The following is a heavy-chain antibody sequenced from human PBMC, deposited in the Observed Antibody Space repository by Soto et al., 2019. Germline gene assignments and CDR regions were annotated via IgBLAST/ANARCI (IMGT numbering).Heavy chain of an antibody. CDR3: AKDHSRPPSMIVVVSNWFDP. V-gene: IGHV3-23*01. J-gene: IGHJ5*02. CDR1: GFTFSSYA. D-gene: IGHD3-22*01. Sequence: PVGSLRLSCAASGFTFSSYAISWVRQAPGKGLEWVSAISGSGGSTYYADSVKGRFTISRDNSKNTLYLQMNSLRAEDTAVYYCAKDHSRPPSMIVVVSNWFDPWGQGTLVTVSS. CDR2: ISGSGGST.